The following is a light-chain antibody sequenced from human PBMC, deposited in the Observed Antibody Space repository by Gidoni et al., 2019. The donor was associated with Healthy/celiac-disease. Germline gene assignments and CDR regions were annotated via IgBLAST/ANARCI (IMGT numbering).Light chain of an antibody. CDR2: AGS. CDR1: QSISSY. Sequence: DIQMTQSPSSRSASVGDRVTITCRASQSISSYLNGYHQKPGKAPKLLIYAGSSLRSGVPSRFIGSGSWTNFTLTIISLQPEDVATDYCRQSYSTHQITFGQGTRLEIK. J-gene: IGKJ5*01. CDR3: RQSYSTHQIT. V-gene: IGKV1-39*01.